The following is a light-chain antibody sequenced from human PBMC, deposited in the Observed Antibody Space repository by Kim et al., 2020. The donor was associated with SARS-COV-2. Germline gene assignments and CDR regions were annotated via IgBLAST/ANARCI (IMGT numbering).Light chain of an antibody. CDR1: RSDVGGYNY. Sequence: SLTISCTGTRSDVGGYNYVSWYQQHPGKAPKLMIYDVSNRPSGVSNRFSGSKSGNTASLTISGLQAEDEADYYCSSYTSSSTLDVVFGGGTQLTVL. V-gene: IGLV2-14*03. CDR2: DVS. J-gene: IGLJ2*01. CDR3: SSYTSSSTLDVV.